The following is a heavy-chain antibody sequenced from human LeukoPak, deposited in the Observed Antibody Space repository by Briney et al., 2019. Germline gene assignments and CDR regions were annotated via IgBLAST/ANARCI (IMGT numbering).Heavy chain of an antibody. CDR1: GGSISSYY. CDR3: ARCTDTAMVNALYYFDY. CDR2: ICYSGST. V-gene: IGHV4-59*01. Sequence: SETLSLTCTVSGGSISSYYWSWIRQPPGKGLEWIGYICYSGSTNYNPSLKSRVTISVDTSKNQFSLKLSSVTAADTAVYYCARCTDTAMVNALYYFDYWGQGTLVTVSS. J-gene: IGHJ4*02. D-gene: IGHD5-18*01.